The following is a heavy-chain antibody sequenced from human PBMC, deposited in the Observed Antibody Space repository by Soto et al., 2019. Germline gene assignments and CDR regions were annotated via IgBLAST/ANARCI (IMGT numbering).Heavy chain of an antibody. D-gene: IGHD5-18*01. V-gene: IGHV3-23*01. CDR1: GFTFSSYA. CDR2: ISGSGGST. Sequence: GGTLRLSCAASGFTFSSYAMSWVRQAPGKGLEWVSAISGSGGSTYYADSVKGRFTISRDNSKNTLYLQMNSLRAEDTAVYYCAKDYVFSYGYGYWGQGTLVTVSS. J-gene: IGHJ4*02. CDR3: AKDYVFSYGYGY.